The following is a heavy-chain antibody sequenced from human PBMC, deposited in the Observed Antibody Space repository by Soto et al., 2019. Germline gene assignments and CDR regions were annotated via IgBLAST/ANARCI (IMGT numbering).Heavy chain of an antibody. CDR1: GFTFSSYG. Sequence: SLRLSCAASGFTFSSYGMHWVRQAPGKGLEWVAVISYDGSNKYYADSVKGRFTISRDNSKNTLYLQMNSLRAEDTAVYYCAKENYDSSGPALSYWGQGTLVTVSS. CDR2: ISYDGSNK. CDR3: AKENYDSSGPALSY. V-gene: IGHV3-30*18. J-gene: IGHJ4*02. D-gene: IGHD3-22*01.